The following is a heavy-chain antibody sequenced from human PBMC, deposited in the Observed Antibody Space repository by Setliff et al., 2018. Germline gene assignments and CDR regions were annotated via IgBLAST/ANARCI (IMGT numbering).Heavy chain of an antibody. Sequence: SETLSLTCTVSGGSISSGGYYWSWIRQHPGKGLEWIGYIYYSGSTYYNPSLKSRVTISVDMSKNQFSLKLTSVTAADTAVYYCAKGGGRYHSASWGQGTLVTVSS. V-gene: IGHV4-31*03. D-gene: IGHD1-26*01. CDR1: GGSISSGGYY. CDR3: AKGGGRYHSAS. J-gene: IGHJ4*02. CDR2: IYYSGST.